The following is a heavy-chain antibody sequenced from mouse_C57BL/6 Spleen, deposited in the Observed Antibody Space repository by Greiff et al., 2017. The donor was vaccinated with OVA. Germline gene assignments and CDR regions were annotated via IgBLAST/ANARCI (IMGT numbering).Heavy chain of an antibody. CDR3: AREYYGSSDYFDY. J-gene: IGHJ2*01. V-gene: IGHV1-52*01. CDR1: GYTFTSYW. CDR2: IDPSDSET. D-gene: IGHD1-1*01. Sequence: VQLQQSGAELVRPGSSVKLSCKASGYTFTSYWMHWVKQRPIQGLEWIGNIDPSDSETHYNQKFKDKATLTVDKSSSTAYMQLSSLTSEDSAVYYCAREYYGSSDYFDYWGQGTTLTVSS.